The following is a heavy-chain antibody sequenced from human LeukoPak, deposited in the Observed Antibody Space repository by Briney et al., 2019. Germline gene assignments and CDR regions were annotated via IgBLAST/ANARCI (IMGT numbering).Heavy chain of an antibody. Sequence: ASVTVSFKASGYTFTPYFIHWVRQAPGQGLEWMGIINPTGGSTTYSQKFQGRFTVTRDLSTSTVYMELSSLTSEDTAVYYCARDRVIVGGTATYNFDHWGQGTQVTVSS. J-gene: IGHJ4*02. CDR1: GYTFTPYF. V-gene: IGHV1-46*01. D-gene: IGHD1-14*01. CDR2: INPTGGST. CDR3: ARDRVIVGGTATYNFDH.